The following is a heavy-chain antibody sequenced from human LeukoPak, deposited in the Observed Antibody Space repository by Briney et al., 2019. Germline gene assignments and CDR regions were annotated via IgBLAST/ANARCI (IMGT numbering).Heavy chain of an antibody. V-gene: IGHV3-74*01. CDR2: INSDGSTT. CDR3: ARSLLD. J-gene: IGHJ4*01. Sequence: GGSLRLSCAASGFTFSTHWMHWVRQAPGKGLVWVSQINSDGSTTIYADSVEGRFTISRDNAKSTVYLQMNRLGAEDTAVYYCARSLLDWGHGTLVTVSS. D-gene: IGHD2-21*01. CDR1: GFTFSTHW.